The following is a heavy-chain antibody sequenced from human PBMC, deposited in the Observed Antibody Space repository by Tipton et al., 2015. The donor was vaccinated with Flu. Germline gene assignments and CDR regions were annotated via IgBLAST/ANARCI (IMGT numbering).Heavy chain of an antibody. D-gene: IGHD3-10*02. Sequence: TLSLTCTVSGDSMSTYYWSWLRQPAGKGLEWIGRIYASGSTTYNPSLKSRVTMSVDTSKSQFSLKLRSVTAADTAVYYCARLSYYDVDLKNFYFDYWGQGALVTVSS. CDR3: ARLSYYDVDLKNFYFDY. J-gene: IGHJ4*02. V-gene: IGHV4-4*07. CDR2: IYASGST. CDR1: GDSMSTYY.